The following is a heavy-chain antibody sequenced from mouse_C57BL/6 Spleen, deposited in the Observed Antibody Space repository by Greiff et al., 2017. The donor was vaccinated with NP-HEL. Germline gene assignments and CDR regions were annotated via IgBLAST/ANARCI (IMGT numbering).Heavy chain of an antibody. J-gene: IGHJ4*01. D-gene: IGHD2-2*01. CDR3: ARWLRRYYYAMDY. Sequence: VQLQQSGPVLVKPGASVKMSCKASGYTFTDYYMNWVKQSHGKSLEWIGVINPYNGGTSYNQKFKGKATWTVDKSSSTAYMELNSLTSEDSAVYYCARWLRRYYYAMDYWGQGTSVTVSS. V-gene: IGHV1-19*01. CDR1: GYTFTDYY. CDR2: INPYNGGT.